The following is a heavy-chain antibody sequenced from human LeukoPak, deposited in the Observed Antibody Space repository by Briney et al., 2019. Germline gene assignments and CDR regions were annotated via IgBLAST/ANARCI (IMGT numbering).Heavy chain of an antibody. J-gene: IGHJ4*02. D-gene: IGHD3-9*01. CDR3: AKNNDILTGYYFDY. CDR2: ISGSGGST. CDR1: GLTFSSYA. Sequence: GGSLRLSCAASGLTFSSYAMSWVRQAPGKGLEWVSAISGSGGSTYYADSVKGRFTISRDNSKNTLYLQMNSLRAEDTAVYYCAKNNDILTGYYFDYWGQGTLVTVSS. V-gene: IGHV3-23*01.